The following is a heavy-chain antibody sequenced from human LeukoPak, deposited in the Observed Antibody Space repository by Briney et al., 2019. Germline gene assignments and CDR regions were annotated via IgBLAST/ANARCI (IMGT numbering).Heavy chain of an antibody. CDR2: ISPSGGST. CDR1: GYTFTSYY. D-gene: IGHD5-24*01. V-gene: IGHV1-46*01. CDR3: ARASMMATTTTDAFDI. Sequence: GASVKVSCKASGYTFTSYYMHWVRQAPGQGLEWMGIISPSGGSTSYAQKFQGRVTMTRDTSTSTVYMELSSLRSEDTAVYYCARASMMATTTTDAFDIWGQGTMVTVSS. J-gene: IGHJ3*02.